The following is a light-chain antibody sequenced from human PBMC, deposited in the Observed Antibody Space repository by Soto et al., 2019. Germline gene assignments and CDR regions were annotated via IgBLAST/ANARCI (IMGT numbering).Light chain of an antibody. Sequence: EIVLTQSPGSLSLSPGERAPLSCRASQSVSSSYLAWYQQKPGQAPRLLIYGASSRATGIPDRFSGSGSGTDFTLTISSLQPEDVATYYCQKYNSAPFTFGPGTTVDIK. V-gene: IGKV3-20*01. J-gene: IGKJ3*01. CDR1: QSVSSSY. CDR2: GAS. CDR3: QKYNSAPFT.